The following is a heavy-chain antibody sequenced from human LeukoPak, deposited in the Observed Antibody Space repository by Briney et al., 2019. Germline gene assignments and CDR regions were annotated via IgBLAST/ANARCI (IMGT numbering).Heavy chain of an antibody. CDR2: ISSNGGST. CDR1: RFTFSNYD. CDR3: SRGLPGGLDY. J-gene: IGHJ4*02. Sequence: PGGSLRLSCAASRFTFSNYDMHWVRQAPGKGLEYVSGISSNGGSTYYANSVKGRFTISRDNSKNTLYLQMGSLRDDDMAGYYWSRGLPGGLDYWGQGTLVTVSS. D-gene: IGHD3-10*01. V-gene: IGHV3-64*01.